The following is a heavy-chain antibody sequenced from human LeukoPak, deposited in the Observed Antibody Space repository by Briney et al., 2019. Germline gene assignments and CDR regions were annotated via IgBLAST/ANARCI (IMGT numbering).Heavy chain of an antibody. V-gene: IGHV3-23*01. D-gene: IGHD5-24*01. Sequence: LSGGSLRLSCRASGFTFSIYATSWVRQAPGKGLEWVSSLTSRGGSTFYAHSVEGLFTISRDNSMNTLSLQMNSRRAEDTGVYYCSKDLGRDGYIYWGEGSLVTVS. CDR2: LTSRGGST. CDR1: GFTFSIYA. CDR3: SKDLGRDGYIY. J-gene: IGHJ4*02.